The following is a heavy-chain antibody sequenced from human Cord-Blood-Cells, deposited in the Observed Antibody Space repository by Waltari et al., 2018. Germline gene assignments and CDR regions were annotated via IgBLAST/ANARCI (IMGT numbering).Heavy chain of an antibody. CDR1: AYTLTSLS. D-gene: IGHD6-6*01. V-gene: IGHV1-24*01. CDR3: ATDQTLAFSSFDAFDI. Sequence: QVQLVQSGAEVKKPGASVKVSCKVSAYTLTSLSMPLVRQAPVKGLEWMGGFDPEDGETIYAQKFQGRVTMTEDTSTDTAYMELSSLRSEDTAVYYCATDQTLAFSSFDAFDIWGQGTMVTVSS. CDR2: FDPEDGET. J-gene: IGHJ3*02.